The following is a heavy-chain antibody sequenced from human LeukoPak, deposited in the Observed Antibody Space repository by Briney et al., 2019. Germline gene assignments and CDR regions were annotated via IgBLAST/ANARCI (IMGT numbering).Heavy chain of an antibody. J-gene: IGHJ4*02. CDR3: ARLADCSSSSCRSFDY. CDR2: INPNSGFT. V-gene: IGHV1-2*02. CDR1: GYTFSGYY. D-gene: IGHD2-2*01. Sequence: ASVKVSCKASGYTFSGYYIHWVRHAPGQGLEWMGWINPNSGFTNYAQKFQGRVTMTRDTSISTAYMELSRLRSDDTAVYYCARLADCSSSSCRSFDYWGQGTLVTVSS.